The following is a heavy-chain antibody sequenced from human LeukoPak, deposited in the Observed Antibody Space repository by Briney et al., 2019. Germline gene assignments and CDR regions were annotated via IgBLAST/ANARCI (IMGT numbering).Heavy chain of an antibody. J-gene: IGHJ1*01. CDR3: EGGPSYFHH. CDR2: TYYRSKWYK. CDR1: GDSVSSNSAT. D-gene: IGHD3-16*01. V-gene: IGHV6-1*01. Sequence: SQTLSLTCAISGDSVSSNSATWNWIRQSPSRGLEWLGRTYYRSKWYKYYAVSVKGRITINPDTSKNQFSLQLNSVTPEDTAVYSWEGGPSYFHHWGQATRVTAPS.